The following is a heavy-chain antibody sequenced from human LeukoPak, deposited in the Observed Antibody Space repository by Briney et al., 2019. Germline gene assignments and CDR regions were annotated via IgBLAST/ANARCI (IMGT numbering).Heavy chain of an antibody. J-gene: IGHJ4*02. CDR2: IYPGDSDT. CDR3: ARRHSRDDYGDYDDY. Sequence: GESLKISCKGSGYSFTSYWIGWVRQMPGKGLEWMGIIYPGDSDTRYSPSFQGQVTISADKSTSTAYLQWDSLKASDTAMYYCARRHSRDDYGDYDDYWGQGTLVTVSS. D-gene: IGHD4-17*01. V-gene: IGHV5-51*01. CDR1: GYSFTSYW.